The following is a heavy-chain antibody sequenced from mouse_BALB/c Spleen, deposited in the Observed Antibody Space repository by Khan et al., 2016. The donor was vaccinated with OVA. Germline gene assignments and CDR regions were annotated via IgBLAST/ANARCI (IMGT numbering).Heavy chain of an antibody. J-gene: IGHJ2*01. CDR2: INPTSGYT. CDR3: TRERIDY. Sequence: VQLQQSGAELAKPGASVKMSCKASGYTFTTYWMHWVKQRPGQGLEWIGYINPTSGYTDYNEKFKDRATLSADRSSSTAYMQLSSLTSEDSAVEYWTRERIDYWGQGTTLTVSS. V-gene: IGHV1-7*01. CDR1: GYTFTTYW.